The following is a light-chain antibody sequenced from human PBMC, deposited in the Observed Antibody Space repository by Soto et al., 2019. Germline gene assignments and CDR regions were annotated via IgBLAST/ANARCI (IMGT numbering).Light chain of an antibody. CDR1: QSVSSNY. CDR2: GGS. Sequence: EIVLTQYPGTLSLSPGERATLSCRASQSVSSNYLGWYQKKPGQPPRLLIYGGSSRATGIPDRFSGGGSGTDFTLTISSLEPEDFAVYYCQQRSNWPPITFGQGTRLEIK. V-gene: IGKV3D-20*02. J-gene: IGKJ5*01. CDR3: QQRSNWPPIT.